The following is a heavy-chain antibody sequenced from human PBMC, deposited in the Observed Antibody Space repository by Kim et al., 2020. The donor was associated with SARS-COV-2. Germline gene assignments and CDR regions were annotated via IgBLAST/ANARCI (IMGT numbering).Heavy chain of an antibody. CDR3: AKGSHGDSDGGWFDP. J-gene: IGHJ5*02. Sequence: GGSLRLSCAASGFTFDDYAMHWVRQAPGKGLEWVSGISWNSGSIGYADSVKGRFTISRDNAKNSLYLQMNSLRAEDTALYYCAKGSHGDSDGGWFDPWGQGTLVTVSS. V-gene: IGHV3-9*01. CDR1: GFTFDDYA. D-gene: IGHD4-17*01. CDR2: ISWNSGSI.